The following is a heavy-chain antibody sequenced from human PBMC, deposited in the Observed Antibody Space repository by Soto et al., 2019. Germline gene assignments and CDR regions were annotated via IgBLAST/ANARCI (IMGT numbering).Heavy chain of an antibody. CDR1: DGSISSSSYY. CDR2: TFAGGRP. J-gene: IGHJ6*02. V-gene: IGHV4-39*01. CDR3: VCIFSGAYSYGFYYYGMDV. D-gene: IGHD5-18*01. Sequence: SETLSLTCTVSDGSISSSSYYGGWIRQPPLIGLERIGSTFAGGRPHYNPSHKRWATISVDTSTNQFSLKLSSVTAADTAMYYCVCIFSGAYSYGFYYYGMDVWGQGTTVT.